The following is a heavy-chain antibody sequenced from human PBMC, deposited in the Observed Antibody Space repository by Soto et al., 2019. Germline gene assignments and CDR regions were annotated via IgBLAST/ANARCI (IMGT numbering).Heavy chain of an antibody. V-gene: IGHV3-48*03. CDR3: ARARGRGAVAGTVY. CDR1: GFTFSSYE. Sequence: EVQLVESGGGLVQPGGSLRLSCAASGFTFSSYEMNWVRQAPGKGLEWVSYISSSGSTIYYADSVKGRFTISRDNAKNSLYMHMNSLRAEDTAVYYCARARGRGAVAGTVYWGQGTLVTVSS. D-gene: IGHD6-19*01. CDR2: ISSSGSTI. J-gene: IGHJ4*02.